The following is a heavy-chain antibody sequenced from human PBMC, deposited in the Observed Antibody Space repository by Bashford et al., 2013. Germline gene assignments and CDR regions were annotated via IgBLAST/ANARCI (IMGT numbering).Heavy chain of an antibody. CDR3: ARAYSSSWYGSIDY. CDR2: INPNSGGT. D-gene: IGHD6-13*01. CDR1: GYTFTGYY. V-gene: IGHV1-2*04. Sequence: ASVKVSCKASGYTFTGYYMHWVRQAPGQGLEWMGWINPNSGGTNYAQKFQGWVTMTRDTSISAAYMELSRLRSDDTAVYYCARAYSSSWYGSIDYVGPGNPGHRLL. J-gene: IGHJ4*02.